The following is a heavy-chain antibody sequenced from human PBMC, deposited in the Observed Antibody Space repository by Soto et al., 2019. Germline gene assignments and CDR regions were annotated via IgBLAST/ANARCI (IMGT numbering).Heavy chain of an antibody. J-gene: IGHJ4*02. CDR3: ARGSGVDESHYFDS. D-gene: IGHD2-8*01. CDR1: GASISNSDNY. CDR2: IDYSGST. V-gene: IGHV4-30-4*01. Sequence: QVQLQESGPGLVKPSQTLSLTCTVSGASISNSDNYWSWIRQPPGKGLQWIGYIDYSGSTYYNPSLKSRIVISLDTSKNQFSLRVTSVTAADTAMFYCARGSGVDESHYFDSWGQGTLVTVSS.